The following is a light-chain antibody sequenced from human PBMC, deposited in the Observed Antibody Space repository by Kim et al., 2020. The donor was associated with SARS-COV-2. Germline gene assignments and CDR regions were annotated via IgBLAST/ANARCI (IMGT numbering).Light chain of an antibody. V-gene: IGLV2-8*01. CDR2: EVS. CDR3: CSYARTSYV. Sequence: QSVLTQPPSASGSPGQSVTISCTGSSSDIGAYENVSWYQQHPGKAPKLMISEVSKRSSGVPDRFSASKSGNTASLTFSGLQAEDEADYYCCSYARTSYVFGTGTKVTVL. CDR1: SSDIGAYEN. J-gene: IGLJ1*01.